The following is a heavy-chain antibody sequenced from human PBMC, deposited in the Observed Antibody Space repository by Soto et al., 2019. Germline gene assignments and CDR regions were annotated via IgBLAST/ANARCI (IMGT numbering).Heavy chain of an antibody. J-gene: IGHJ5*02. CDR1: GGSISSYY. D-gene: IGHD3-3*01. V-gene: IGHV4-59*01. Sequence: SETLSLTCTVSGGSISSYYWSWIRQPPGKGLEWIGYIYYSGSTNYNPSLKSRVTISVDTSKNQFSLKLSSVTAADTAVYYCARDHSYDFWGGPSWFDPWGQGTLVTVSS. CDR3: ARDHSYDFWGGPSWFDP. CDR2: IYYSGST.